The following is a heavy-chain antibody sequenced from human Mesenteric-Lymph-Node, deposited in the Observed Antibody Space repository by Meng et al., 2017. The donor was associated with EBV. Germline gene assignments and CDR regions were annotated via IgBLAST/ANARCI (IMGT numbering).Heavy chain of an antibody. V-gene: IGHV4-34*01. Sequence: QVQVQHAGAGLVEPPETLSLTCVVYGGSFIGYYWSWIRQPPGEGLEWIGEINHSGSTNYNPSLKSRVTISVDTSKNQFSLKLSSVTAADTAVYYCARRGKVGAGYWGQGTLVTVSS. J-gene: IGHJ4*02. CDR1: GGSFIGYY. D-gene: IGHD1-26*01. CDR2: INHSGST. CDR3: ARRGKVGAGY.